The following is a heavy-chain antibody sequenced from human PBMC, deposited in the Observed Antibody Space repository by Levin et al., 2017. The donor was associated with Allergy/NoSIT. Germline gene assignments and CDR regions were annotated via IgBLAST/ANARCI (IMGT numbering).Heavy chain of an antibody. Sequence: PSQTLSLTCTVSGGSISSSSYYWGWIRQPPGKGLEWIGSIYYSGSTYYNPSLKSRVTISVDTSKNQFSLKLSSVTAADTAVYYCASQYEGQWLVPYWGQGTLVTVSS. CDR2: IYYSGST. J-gene: IGHJ4*02. V-gene: IGHV4-39*01. CDR1: GGSISSSSYY. CDR3: ASQYEGQWLVPY. D-gene: IGHD6-19*01.